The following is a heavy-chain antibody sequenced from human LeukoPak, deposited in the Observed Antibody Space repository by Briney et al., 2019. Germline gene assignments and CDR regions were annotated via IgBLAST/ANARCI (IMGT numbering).Heavy chain of an antibody. J-gene: IGHJ6*02. CDR2: INPSGGST. V-gene: IGHV1-46*01. Sequence: GASVKVSCKASGYTFTSYYMHWARQAPGQGLEWMGIINPSGGSTSYAQKFQRRVTMTRDTSTSTVYMEVSSLRSEDTVVYYCARVWSSGWPPNPNYYYGMDVWGQGTTVTVSS. CDR1: GYTFTSYY. CDR3: ARVWSSGWPPNPNYYYGMDV. D-gene: IGHD6-19*01.